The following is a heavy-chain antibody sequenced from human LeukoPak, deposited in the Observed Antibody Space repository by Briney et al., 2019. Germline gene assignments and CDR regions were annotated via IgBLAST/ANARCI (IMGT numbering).Heavy chain of an antibody. CDR1: GFTFNSYT. CDR2: ISYDGTNK. V-gene: IGHV3-30*04. J-gene: IGHJ4*02. Sequence: GGSLRLSCAASGFTFNSYTMLWVRQAPGKGLEWVSVISYDGTNKYYGDSVKGRFTISRDNSKNTLYLQMNSLRAEDTAVYYCASGWDVWWAFDYWGQGTLVTVSS. CDR3: ASGWDVWWAFDY. D-gene: IGHD3-16*01.